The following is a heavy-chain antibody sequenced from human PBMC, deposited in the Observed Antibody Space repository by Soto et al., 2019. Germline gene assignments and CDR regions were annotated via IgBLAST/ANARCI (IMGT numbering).Heavy chain of an antibody. D-gene: IGHD3-3*01. CDR2: INPATGAA. V-gene: IGHV1-2*02. CDR3: ARGGGVGVAGSAAFDM. J-gene: IGHJ3*02. Sequence: QLHLVQSGAVVKKPGASVTVSCSASGYPVTAYYMHWVRQAPGRGLEWMGGINPATGAAKYTQAFQGRVTLTRVTSTSTVFMELSRLTSADPAVFYCARGGGVGVAGSAAFDMWGQGNLVTVSS. CDR1: GYPVTAYY.